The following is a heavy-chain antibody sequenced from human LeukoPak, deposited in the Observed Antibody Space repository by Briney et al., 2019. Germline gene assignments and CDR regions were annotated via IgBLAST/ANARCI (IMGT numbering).Heavy chain of an antibody. CDR3: ARQSLSSSSPGSVTSWIDY. J-gene: IGHJ4*02. D-gene: IGHD6-13*01. V-gene: IGHV4-39*01. CDR1: GGSISSSSYY. CDR2: IYYSGST. Sequence: PSETLSLTCTVSGGSISSSSYYWGWIRQPPGKGLEWIGSIYYSGSTYYNPSLKSRVAISVDTSKDQFSLKLSSVTAADTAVYYCARQSLSSSSPGSVTSWIDYWGQGTLVTVSS.